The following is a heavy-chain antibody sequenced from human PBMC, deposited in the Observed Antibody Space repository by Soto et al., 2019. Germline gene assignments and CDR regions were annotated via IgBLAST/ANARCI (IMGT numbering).Heavy chain of an antibody. CDR2: IKQDGSEK. V-gene: IGHV3-7*01. Sequence: EVQLVESGGGLVQPGGSLRLSCAASGFTFSSYWMSWVRQAPGKGLEWVANIKQDGSEKYYVDSVKGRFTISRDNAKNSLYLQMNSLRAEDTAVYYCARDKRFLEWLPSNWFAPWGQGTLVTVSS. J-gene: IGHJ5*02. CDR3: ARDKRFLEWLPSNWFAP. D-gene: IGHD3-3*01. CDR1: GFTFSSYW.